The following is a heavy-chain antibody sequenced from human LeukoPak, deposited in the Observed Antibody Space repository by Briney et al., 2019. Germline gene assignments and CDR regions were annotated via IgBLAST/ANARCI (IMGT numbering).Heavy chain of an antibody. Sequence: PSETLSLTCAVYGGPFSGYYWSWIRQPPGKGLEWIGEINHSGSTNYNPSLKSRVTISVDTSKNQFSLKLSSVTAADTAVYYCARGKQQLVLGYYYYGMDVWGKGTTVTVSS. D-gene: IGHD6-13*01. V-gene: IGHV4-34*01. J-gene: IGHJ6*04. CDR2: INHSGST. CDR3: ARGKQQLVLGYYYYGMDV. CDR1: GGPFSGYY.